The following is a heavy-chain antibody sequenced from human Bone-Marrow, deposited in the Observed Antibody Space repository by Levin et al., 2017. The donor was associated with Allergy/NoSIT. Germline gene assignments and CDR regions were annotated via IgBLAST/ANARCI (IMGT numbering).Heavy chain of an antibody. CDR3: AGDQRLYSKTWFPGCDF. Sequence: RTGGSLRLSCAASGFTFSHYAMHWVRQAPGKGLEWVAVISYDGNNAYYADSVKGRFTISKDSSNNTVSLHMDSLRPEATAVYYCAGDQRLYSKTWFPGCDFWGRGLLVTVSS. CDR1: GFTFSHYA. D-gene: IGHD4-11*01. V-gene: IGHV3-30*04. J-gene: IGHJ4*02. CDR2: ISYDGNNA.